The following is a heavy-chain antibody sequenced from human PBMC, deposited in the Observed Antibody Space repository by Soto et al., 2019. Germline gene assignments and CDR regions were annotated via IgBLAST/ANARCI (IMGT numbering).Heavy chain of an antibody. CDR3: ARDYDFWSGAVYYYYGMDV. D-gene: IGHD3-3*01. Sequence: SETLSLTCAVYGGSFSGYYWSWIRQPPGKGLEWIGRIYTSGSTNYNPSLKSRVTMSVDTSKNQFSLKLSSVTAADTAVYYCARDYDFWSGAVYYYYGMDVWGQGTTVTVSS. CDR1: GGSFSGYY. J-gene: IGHJ6*02. V-gene: IGHV4-59*10. CDR2: IYTSGST.